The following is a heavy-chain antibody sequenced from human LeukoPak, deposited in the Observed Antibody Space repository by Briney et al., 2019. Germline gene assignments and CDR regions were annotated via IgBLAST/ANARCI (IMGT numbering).Heavy chain of an antibody. V-gene: IGHV3-48*01. CDR3: ARGGEGQQLVGPGAFDT. CDR1: GFTFSSYS. Sequence: PGGSLRLSCAASGFTFSSYSMNWVRQAPGKGLEWVSYINSISSTIYYADSVKGRFTISSRNAKNSLYLQMNRLRAEDTALQYCARGGEGQQLVGPGAFDTWGEGTMVSVSS. CDR2: INSISSTI. D-gene: IGHD6-13*01. J-gene: IGHJ3*02.